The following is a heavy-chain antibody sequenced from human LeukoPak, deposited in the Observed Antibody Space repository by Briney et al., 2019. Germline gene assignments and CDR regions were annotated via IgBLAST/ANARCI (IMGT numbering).Heavy chain of an antibody. V-gene: IGHV3-49*04. Sequence: GGSLRLSCTASGFTFGDHAMSWVRQAPGKGLEWVGFIRSKAYRGKTEYAASVEGRFTISRDDSKSIAYLQMNSLKTEDTAVYYCTRVPIQLWLHNGMDVWGQGTTVIVSS. CDR1: GFTFGDHA. CDR3: TRVPIQLWLHNGMDV. D-gene: IGHD5-18*01. CDR2: IRSKAYRGKT. J-gene: IGHJ6*02.